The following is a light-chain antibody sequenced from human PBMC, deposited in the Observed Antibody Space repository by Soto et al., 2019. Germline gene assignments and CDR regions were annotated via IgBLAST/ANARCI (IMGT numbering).Light chain of an antibody. V-gene: IGKV1-9*01. CDR2: AAS. CDR3: HQFKSYPYT. J-gene: IGKJ2*01. CDR1: QAISNY. Sequence: IQLTQSPSSLSASVGDRVTITCRASQAISNYLAWYQQRPGKAPNIVIYAASTLQSGVPSRFSGSGSGTDFTLTISSLQPEDFATYYCHQFKSYPYTFGQGTKVEIK.